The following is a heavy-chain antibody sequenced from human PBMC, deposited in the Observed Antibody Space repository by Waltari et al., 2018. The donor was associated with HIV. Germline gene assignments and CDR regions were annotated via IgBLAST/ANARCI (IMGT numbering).Heavy chain of an antibody. CDR2: INSDGSST. J-gene: IGHJ4*02. V-gene: IGHV3-74*01. CDR1: GFTISSYW. Sequence: EVQLVESGGGLVQPGGSLRLSCAASGFTISSYWMHWVRQAPGKGLVWVSRINSDGSSTTYADSVKGRFTISRDNAKNTLYLQINSLRAEDTAVYYCVRGGLSSTSKPDFDYWGQGTLVTVSS. CDR3: VRGGLSSTSKPDFDY. D-gene: IGHD2-2*01.